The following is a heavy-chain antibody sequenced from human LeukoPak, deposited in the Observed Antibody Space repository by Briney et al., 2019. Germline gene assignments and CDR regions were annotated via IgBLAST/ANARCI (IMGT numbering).Heavy chain of an antibody. Sequence: GGALRLSCAASGFTFSSYGMHWVRQAPGKGLEWGAFIRYDGSNKYYADSVKGRFTISRDNYKNTLYLQMNSLRAEDTAVYYCAKLLGQFDYWGQGTLVTVSS. CDR1: GFTFSSYG. CDR3: AKLLGQFDY. V-gene: IGHV3-30*02. CDR2: IRYDGSNK. J-gene: IGHJ4*02.